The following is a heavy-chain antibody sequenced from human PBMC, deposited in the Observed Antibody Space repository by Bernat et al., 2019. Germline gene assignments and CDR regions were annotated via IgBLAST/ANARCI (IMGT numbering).Heavy chain of an antibody. D-gene: IGHD2-15*01. CDR1: GGTFSSYA. CDR3: ARVGTYCSGGSCYSRFDY. CDR2: IIPIFGIA. Sequence: QVQLVQSGAEVKKPGSSVKVSCKASGGTFSSYAISWVRQAPGQGLEWMGGIIPIFGIANYAQKFQGRVTITADKSTSTAYMELSSLRSEDTAVYYCARVGTYCSGGSCYSRFDYWGQGTLVTVSS. V-gene: IGHV1-69*17. J-gene: IGHJ4*02.